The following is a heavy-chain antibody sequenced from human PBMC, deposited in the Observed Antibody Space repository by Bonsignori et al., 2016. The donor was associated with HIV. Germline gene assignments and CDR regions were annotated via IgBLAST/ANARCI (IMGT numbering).Heavy chain of an antibody. CDR3: ARGPRTRYCSGGSCYFPKSYYFDY. D-gene: IGHD2-15*01. Sequence: WVRQAPGQGLEWMGWMNPNSGNTGYAQKFQGRVTMTRNTSISTAYMELSSLRSEDTAVYYCARGPRTRYCSGGSCYFPKSYYFDYWGQGTLVTVSS. V-gene: IGHV1-8*01. CDR2: MNPNSGNT. J-gene: IGHJ4*02.